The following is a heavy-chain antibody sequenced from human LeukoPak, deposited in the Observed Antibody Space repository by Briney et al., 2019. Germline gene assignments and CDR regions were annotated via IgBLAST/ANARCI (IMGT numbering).Heavy chain of an antibody. CDR2: IYHSGST. CDR3: ARGNYYYYYMDV. CDR1: GGSISSYY. Sequence: PSETLSLTCTVSGGSISSYYWSWIRQPPGKGLEWIGYIYHSGSTNYNPSLKSRVTISVDTSKNQFSLKLSSVTAADTAVYYCARGNYYYYYMDVWGKGTTVTVSS. J-gene: IGHJ6*03. V-gene: IGHV4-59*01.